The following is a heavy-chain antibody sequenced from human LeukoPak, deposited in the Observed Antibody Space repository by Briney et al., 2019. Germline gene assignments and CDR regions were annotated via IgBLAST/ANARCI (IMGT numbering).Heavy chain of an antibody. CDR2: IYQSGST. CDR3: ARASPGGRWLHRNAPYYFDY. D-gene: IGHD5-12*01. Sequence: SETLSLTCTVSGGSISTYYGSWLRQPPGKGLEWVGYIYQSGSTKYNPSLKSRVTISVDTSQNQFSLKLSSVTAADTAVYYCARASPGGRWLHRNAPYYFDYWGQGTLVTVSS. CDR1: GGSISTYY. V-gene: IGHV4-59*01. J-gene: IGHJ4*02.